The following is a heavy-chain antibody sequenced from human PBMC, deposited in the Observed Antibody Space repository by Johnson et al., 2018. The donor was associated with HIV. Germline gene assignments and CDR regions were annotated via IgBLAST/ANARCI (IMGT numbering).Heavy chain of an antibody. D-gene: IGHD6-6*01. CDR2: IKQDGSEK. J-gene: IGHJ3*02. V-gene: IGHV3-7*05. CDR1: GFTFSSYW. Sequence: EVQLVESGGGLVQPGGSLRLSCAASGFTFSSYWMSWVRQAPGKGLEWVANIKQDGSEKYYVDSVKGRFTISRDNAKNSLYLQMNSLRAEDTAVYYCARAKGKYSSSSEGAFDIWGQGTMVTVSS. CDR3: ARAKGKYSSSSEGAFDI.